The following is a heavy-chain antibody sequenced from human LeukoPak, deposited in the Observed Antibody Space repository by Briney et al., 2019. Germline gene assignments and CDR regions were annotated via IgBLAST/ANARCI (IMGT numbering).Heavy chain of an antibody. CDR2: ISNRGSTI. D-gene: IGHD3-22*01. CDR1: GFPFSSYW. J-gene: IGHJ4*02. CDR3: ARSADRSGYFREITLYYFDY. V-gene: IGHV3-11*01. Sequence: GGSLRLSCVASGFPFSSYWMTWIRQAPGKGLEWVSYISNRGSTIHYADSVRGRFTISRDNAKKSLYLQMNSLRAEDTAVYYCARSADRSGYFREITLYYFDYWGQGTLVTVSS.